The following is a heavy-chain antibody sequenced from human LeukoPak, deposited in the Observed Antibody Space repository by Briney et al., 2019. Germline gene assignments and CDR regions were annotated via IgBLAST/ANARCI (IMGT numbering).Heavy chain of an antibody. CDR2: IIPILGTA. J-gene: IGHJ4*02. CDR1: GGTFSSYA. V-gene: IGHV1-69*04. Sequence: SVKVSCKASGGTFSSYAISWVRQAPGQGLEWMGRIIPILGTANYAQKFQGRVTITADKSTSTAYMELSSLRSEDTAVYYCASQSRGVTVTYLPNWGQGTLVTVSS. CDR3: ASQSRGVTVTYLPN. D-gene: IGHD4-17*01.